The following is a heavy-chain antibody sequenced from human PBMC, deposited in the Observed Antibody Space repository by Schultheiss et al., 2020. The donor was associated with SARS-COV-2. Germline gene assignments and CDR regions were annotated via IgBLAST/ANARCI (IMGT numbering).Heavy chain of an antibody. D-gene: IGHD6-19*01. Sequence: GGSLRLSCAASGFTFSSYSMNWVRQAPGKGLEWVSSISYSSSYIYYADSVKGRFTISRDNAKNSIYLQMNSLRAEDTAVYYCARVLSGWLNFDYWGQGTLVTVSS. V-gene: IGHV3-21*01. CDR1: GFTFSSYS. CDR2: ISYSSSYI. J-gene: IGHJ4*02. CDR3: ARVLSGWLNFDY.